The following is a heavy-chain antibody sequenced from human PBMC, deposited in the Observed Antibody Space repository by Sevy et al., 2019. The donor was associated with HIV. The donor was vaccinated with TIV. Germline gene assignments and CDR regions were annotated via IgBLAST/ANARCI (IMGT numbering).Heavy chain of an antibody. D-gene: IGHD3-10*01. CDR1: GFTFSSYA. Sequence: GGSLRLSCAASGFTFSSYAMSWVRQAPGKGLEWVSAISGSGGSTYYADSVKGRFTISRDNSKNTLYLQMNSLRAEDTAVYDCAKDYYGSGSSPFFDYWGQGTLVTVSS. CDR2: ISGSGGST. CDR3: AKDYYGSGSSPFFDY. V-gene: IGHV3-23*01. J-gene: IGHJ4*02.